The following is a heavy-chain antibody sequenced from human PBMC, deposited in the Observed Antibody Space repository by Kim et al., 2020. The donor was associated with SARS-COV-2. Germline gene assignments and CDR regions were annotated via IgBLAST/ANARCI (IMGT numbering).Heavy chain of an antibody. D-gene: IGHD2-21*02. Sequence: GGSLRLSCAASGFTFDDYAMHWVRQAPGKGPEWVSLISGDGGSTYYADSVKGRFTISRDNSKNSLYLQMNSLRTEDTALYYCAKDGDRLYYYYGMDVWGQGTTVTVSS. CDR3: AKDGDRLYYYYGMDV. CDR1: GFTFDDYA. CDR2: ISGDGGST. V-gene: IGHV3-43*02. J-gene: IGHJ6*02.